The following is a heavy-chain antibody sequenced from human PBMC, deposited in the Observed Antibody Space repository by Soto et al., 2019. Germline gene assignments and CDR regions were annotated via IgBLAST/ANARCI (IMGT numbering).Heavy chain of an antibody. V-gene: IGHV3-30*18. CDR1: GFTFSSYG. CDR2: ISYDGSNK. D-gene: IGHD3-22*01. CDR3: AKGGYYASSGYYSHTDY. J-gene: IGHJ4*02. Sequence: SLRLSCAASGFTFSSYGMHWVRQAPGKGLEWVAVISYDGSNKYYADSVKGRFTISRDNSKNTPYLQMNSLRAEDTAVYYCAKGGYYASSGYYSHTDYWGQGTLVTVSS.